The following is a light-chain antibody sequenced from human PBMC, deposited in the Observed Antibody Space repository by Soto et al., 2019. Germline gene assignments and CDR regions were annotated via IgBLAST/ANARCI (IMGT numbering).Light chain of an antibody. V-gene: IGLV2-14*01. Sequence: QSALTQPASVSGSPGQSITISCTGTSSDVGGYNYVSWYQQHPGKAPKLMIYEVSNRPSGVSNRFSGSKSGNTASLTISGLQAADEADYYCSSYTSSSTLLYVFGTGTKLTVL. CDR1: SSDVGGYNY. CDR2: EVS. CDR3: SSYTSSSTLLYV. J-gene: IGLJ1*01.